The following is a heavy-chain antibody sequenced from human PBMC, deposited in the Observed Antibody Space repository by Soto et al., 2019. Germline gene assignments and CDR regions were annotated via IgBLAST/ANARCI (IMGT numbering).Heavy chain of an antibody. J-gene: IGHJ6*03. V-gene: IGHV3-15*01. CDR3: TTDPPPPIVVVPAAPSSYYYYYYMDV. D-gene: IGHD2-2*01. CDR1: GFTFSNAW. CDR2: IKSKTDGGTT. Sequence: PGGSLRLSCAASGFTFSNAWMSWVRQAPGKGLEWVGRIKSKTDGGTTDYAAPVKGRFTISRDDSKNTLYLQMNSLKTEDTAVYYCTTDPPPPIVVVPAAPSSYYYYYYMDVWGKGTTVTVSS.